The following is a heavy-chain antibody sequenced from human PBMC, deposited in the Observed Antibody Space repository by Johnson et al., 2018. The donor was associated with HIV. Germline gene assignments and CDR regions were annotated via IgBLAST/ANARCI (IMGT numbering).Heavy chain of an antibody. J-gene: IGHJ3*02. CDR3: ARDGVYSSPHDAFDI. Sequence: QVQLVESGGGLVQAGGSLRLSCAASGFTFSDYYMSWIRQAPGKGLEWVSSISSIGTTMYYADSVKGRFTIWRDNAKNAMYMQMDNLRMEDTAVYYCARDGVYSSPHDAFDIWGQGTLVTVSS. CDR2: ISSIGTTM. V-gene: IGHV3-11*01. D-gene: IGHD6-19*01. CDR1: GFTFSDYY.